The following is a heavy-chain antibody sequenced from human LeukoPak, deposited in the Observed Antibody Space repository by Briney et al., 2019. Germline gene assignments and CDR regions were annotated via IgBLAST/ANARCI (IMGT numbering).Heavy chain of an antibody. CDR3: TRPVWDTTPGAFDI. CDR2: LIPLFRTA. J-gene: IGHJ3*02. CDR1: GGNFNTFP. D-gene: IGHD3-16*01. V-gene: IGHV1-69*01. Sequence: SVKVSCKAPGGNFNTFPCNWVRQAPGQRLEWMGGLIPLFRTANYAQKFQGRLTITADESISTTYMELSGLTSDDTAVYYCTRPVWDTTPGAFDIWGQGTMVTVSS.